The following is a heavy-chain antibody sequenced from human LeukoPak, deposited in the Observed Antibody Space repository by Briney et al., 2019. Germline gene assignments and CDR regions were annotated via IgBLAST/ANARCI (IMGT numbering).Heavy chain of an antibody. V-gene: IGHV1-69*05. CDR1: GGTFSSYA. J-gene: IGHJ5*02. CDR2: IIPIFGTA. CDR3: ARDTRYCSSTSCYTYWFDP. D-gene: IGHD2-2*02. Sequence: SVTVSCKASGGTFSSYAISWVRQAPGQGLEWMGGIIPIFGTANYAQKFQGRDTITTDESTSTAYMELSSLRSEDTAVYYCARDTRYCSSTSCYTYWFDPWGQGTLVTVSS.